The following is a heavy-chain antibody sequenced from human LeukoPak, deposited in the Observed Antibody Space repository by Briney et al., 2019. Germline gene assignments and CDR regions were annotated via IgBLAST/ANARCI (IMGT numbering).Heavy chain of an antibody. CDR2: ISVYNGNT. D-gene: IGHD5-18*01. V-gene: IGHV1-18*01. J-gene: IGHJ4*02. Sequence: ASVKVSCKASGYTFTSYGISWVRQAPGQGREWMGWISVYNGNTLYAQSLQGRVTMTTDTSTDTAYMELRSLRSDDTAVYYCARALDTPTNDYWGQGTLVTVSS. CDR3: ARALDTPTNDY. CDR1: GYTFTSYG.